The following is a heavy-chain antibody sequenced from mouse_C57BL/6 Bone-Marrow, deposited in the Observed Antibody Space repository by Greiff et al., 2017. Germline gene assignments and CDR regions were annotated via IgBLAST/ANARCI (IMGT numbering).Heavy chain of an antibody. D-gene: IGHD2-1*01. CDR3: ARSLPPMVNNAMEY. Sequence: QVQLKQSGPGLVQPSQSLSITCTVSGFSFTSYGVHWVRQSPGKGLEWLGVIWSGGSTDYNAAFISRLCISKDKSKSHVFFKMHSLQADDTAIYYCARSLPPMVNNAMEYWGQGTSVTVSS. J-gene: IGHJ4*01. CDR2: IWSGGST. V-gene: IGHV2-2*01. CDR1: GFSFTSYG.